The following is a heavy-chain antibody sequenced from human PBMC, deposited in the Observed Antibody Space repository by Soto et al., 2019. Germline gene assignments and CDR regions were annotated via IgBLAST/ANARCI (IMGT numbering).Heavy chain of an antibody. J-gene: IGHJ6*02. CDR2: IMPIFRTP. V-gene: IGHV1-69*12. CDR1: GGTFRNSA. D-gene: IGHD3-3*02. Sequence: QVQLEQSGAEVKKPGSSVKVSCKASGGTFRNSAISWVRQAPGQGLEWMGGIMPIFRTPDYAQKFHGRVTITADESTSTAYMELSGLRSDDTAVYFCARDNGRPQLGGNYYYILDVWGHGTTVTVSS. CDR3: ARDNGRPQLGGNYYYILDV.